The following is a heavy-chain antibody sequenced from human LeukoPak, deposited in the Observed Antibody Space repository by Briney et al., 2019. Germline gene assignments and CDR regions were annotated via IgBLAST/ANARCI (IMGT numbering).Heavy chain of an antibody. V-gene: IGHV4-61*02. CDR1: GGSISSGSYY. CDR3: ARDSTVEMATINAFDI. J-gene: IGHJ3*02. CDR2: IYTSGST. Sequence: SETLSLTCTVSGGSISSGSYYWSWIRQPAGKGLEWIGRIYTSGSTNYNPSLKSRVTISVDTSKNQFSLKLSSVTAADTAVYYCARDSTVEMATINAFDIWGQGTMVTVSS. D-gene: IGHD5-24*01.